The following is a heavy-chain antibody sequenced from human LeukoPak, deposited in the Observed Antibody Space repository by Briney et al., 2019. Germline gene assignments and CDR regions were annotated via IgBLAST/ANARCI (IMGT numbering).Heavy chain of an antibody. Sequence: PGGSLRLSCAASGFTFSTYAMSWVRLAPGKGLEWVSIISAGGDRTDYADSVKGRFTISRDNAKNSVYLQMNSLRVEDTAVYYCARDGGDYFDYWGQGILVTVSS. D-gene: IGHD3-10*01. J-gene: IGHJ4*02. CDR2: ISAGGDRT. CDR1: GFTFSTYA. V-gene: IGHV3-23*01. CDR3: ARDGGDYFDY.